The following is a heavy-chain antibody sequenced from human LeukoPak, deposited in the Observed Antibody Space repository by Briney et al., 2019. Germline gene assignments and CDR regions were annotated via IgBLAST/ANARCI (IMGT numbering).Heavy chain of an antibody. CDR3: AKDASRYCSGGSCYYYGMDV. D-gene: IGHD2-15*01. V-gene: IGHV3-30*18. Sequence: GGSLRLSCAASGFTFSSYAMHWVRQAPGKGLEWATVISYDGSNKYYADSVKGRFTISRDNSKNTLYLQMNSLRAEDTAVYYCAKDASRYCSGGSCYYYGMDVWGKGTTVTVSS. CDR1: GFTFSSYA. J-gene: IGHJ6*04. CDR2: ISYDGSNK.